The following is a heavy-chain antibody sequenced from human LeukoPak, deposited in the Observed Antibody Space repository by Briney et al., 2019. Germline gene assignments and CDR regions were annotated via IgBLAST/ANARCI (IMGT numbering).Heavy chain of an antibody. CDR1: GVSFSGYY. CDR2: INHSGST. CDR3: ARGRIVVVPAARPGAFDI. D-gene: IGHD2-2*01. V-gene: IGHV4-34*01. J-gene: IGHJ3*02. Sequence: PSETLSLTCAVYGVSFSGYYWSWLRHPPGKGPEGSGEINHSGSTNYNPSLKSRVTISVDTSKNQFSLKLSSVTAADTAVYYCARGRIVVVPAARPGAFDIWGQGTMVTVSS.